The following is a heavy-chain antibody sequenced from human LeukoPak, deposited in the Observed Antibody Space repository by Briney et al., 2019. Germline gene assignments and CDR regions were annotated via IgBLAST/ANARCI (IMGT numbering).Heavy chain of an antibody. CDR1: GFIFEDYA. D-gene: IGHD2-2*01. Sequence: PGGSLRLSCSASGFIFEDYAMHWVRQFPGKGLEWVSGITWNSGSVGYADSVKGRFTISRDNAKNSLYLQMNSLRAEDTAVYYCARDSRLPAYYYYYGMDVWGQGTTVTVSS. J-gene: IGHJ6*02. CDR2: ITWNSGSV. V-gene: IGHV3-9*01. CDR3: ARDSRLPAYYYYYGMDV.